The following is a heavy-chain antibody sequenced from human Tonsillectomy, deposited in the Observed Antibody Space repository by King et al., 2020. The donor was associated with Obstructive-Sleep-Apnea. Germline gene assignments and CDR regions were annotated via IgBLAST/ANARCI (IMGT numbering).Heavy chain of an antibody. CDR2: IYYSGRT. J-gene: IGHJ4*02. CDR3: ARADSSSWPD. Sequence: QLQESGPGLVKPSETLSLTCTVSGGSISSYYWIWIRQPPGKGLEWIGYIYYSGRTNYNPPLKSRVTISTDTSKNQVSLKLGSVTAADTAVSFCARADSSSWPDWGQGTLVIVSS. D-gene: IGHD6-13*01. V-gene: IGHV4-59*01. CDR1: GGSISSYY.